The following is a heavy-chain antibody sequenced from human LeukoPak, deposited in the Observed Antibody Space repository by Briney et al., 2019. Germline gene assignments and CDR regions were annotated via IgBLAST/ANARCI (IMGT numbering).Heavy chain of an antibody. V-gene: IGHV4-39*01. Sequence: PSETLSLTCTVSGGSISSSSYYWGWTRQPPGKGLEWIGSIYYSGSTYYNPSLKSRVTISVDTSKNQFSLKLSSVTAADTAVYYCARHEIVVVPAAIGDNWFDPWGQGTLVTVSS. CDR2: IYYSGST. J-gene: IGHJ5*02. D-gene: IGHD2-2*01. CDR1: GGSISSSSYY. CDR3: ARHEIVVVPAAIGDNWFDP.